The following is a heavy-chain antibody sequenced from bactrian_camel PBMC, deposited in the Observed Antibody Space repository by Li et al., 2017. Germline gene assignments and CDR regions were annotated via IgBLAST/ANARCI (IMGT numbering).Heavy chain of an antibody. Sequence: HVQLVESGGGSVQPGGSLRLACTASAAGIEYYRQVPGRECELVATDSEDGTTQYADSVKDRFTISQDNAKSTVYLQMDSLKPEDTAMYYCAARTRGGTWCGLLTSMYFSWGQGTQVTVS. D-gene: IGHD2*01. CDR2: DSEDGTT. CDR3: AARTRGGTWCGLLTSMYFS. CDR1: AAG. V-gene: IGHV3S53*01. J-gene: IGHJ6*01.